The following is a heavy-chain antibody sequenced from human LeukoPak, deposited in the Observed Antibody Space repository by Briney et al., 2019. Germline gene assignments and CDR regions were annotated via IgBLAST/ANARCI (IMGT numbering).Heavy chain of an antibody. V-gene: IGHV3-23*01. D-gene: IGHD3-22*01. Sequence: GGSLRLSCAASGFTFSSYAMSWVRQAPGKGLEWVSAISDSGDSTYYADSVKGRFTISRDNSKNTLYLQMNSLRAEDTAVYYCAVHNSGFCYWGQGTQVTVSS. J-gene: IGHJ4*02. CDR2: ISDSGDST. CDR3: AVHNSGFCY. CDR1: GFTFSSYA.